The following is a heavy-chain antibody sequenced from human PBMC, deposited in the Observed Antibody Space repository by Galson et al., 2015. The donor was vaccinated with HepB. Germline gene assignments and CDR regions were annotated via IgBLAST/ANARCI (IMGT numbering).Heavy chain of an antibody. J-gene: IGHJ6*02. CDR3: ARTYYYGSGSYYTNYYYGLDV. Sequence: SVKVSCKASGYTFTSYAMHWVRQAPGQRLEWMGWINAGNGITKYSQKFQGRVTITRDTSASTAYMELSSLRSEDTAVYYCARTYYYGSGSYYTNYYYGLDVWGQGTTVTVSS. D-gene: IGHD3-10*01. CDR1: GYTFTSYA. CDR2: INAGNGIT. V-gene: IGHV1-3*01.